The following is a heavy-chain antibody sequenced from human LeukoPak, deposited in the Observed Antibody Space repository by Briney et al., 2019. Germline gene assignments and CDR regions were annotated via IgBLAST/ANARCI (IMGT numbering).Heavy chain of an antibody. D-gene: IGHD6-19*01. J-gene: IGHJ4*02. Sequence: GGSLRLSCAASGFTFSSYAMSWVRQAPGKGLEWVSTISGSGVSTYYTDSVKGRFTISRDNSKNTLYLQMNSLRAEDTAVYYCARGRSSGRYGIFDYWGQGALVTVSS. CDR3: ARGRSSGRYGIFDY. CDR1: GFTFSSYA. V-gene: IGHV3-23*01. CDR2: ISGSGVST.